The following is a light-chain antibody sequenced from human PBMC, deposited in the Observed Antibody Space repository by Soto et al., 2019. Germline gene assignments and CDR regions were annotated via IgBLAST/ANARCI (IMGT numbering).Light chain of an antibody. Sequence: DSPMTQSPSTLSEYVVDRVTITCRASQSISTWLAWYQQKPGKAPKLLIYAASTLENGVPTRFSGTGSETEFTLTVSSLQPDDSATYYCQQYNDYIPFGQG. CDR2: AAS. CDR1: QSISTW. J-gene: IGKJ2*01. CDR3: QQYNDYIP. V-gene: IGKV1-5*01.